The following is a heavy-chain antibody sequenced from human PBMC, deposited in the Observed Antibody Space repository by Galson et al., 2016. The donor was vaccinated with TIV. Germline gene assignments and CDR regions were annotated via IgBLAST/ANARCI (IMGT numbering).Heavy chain of an antibody. D-gene: IGHD2-21*01. V-gene: IGHV3-66*02. Sequence: SLRLSCAASALTVSDNYMTWVRQAPGKGLEWVAIMSSGGSLNYADFVRGRFTVSRDNSKITLYLQRNRLRTADTAIYYCTRERRFCGNNCYLSYYYGMDVWGQGTTVTVSS. J-gene: IGHJ6*02. CDR2: MSSGGSL. CDR1: ALTVSDNY. CDR3: TRERRFCGNNCYLSYYYGMDV.